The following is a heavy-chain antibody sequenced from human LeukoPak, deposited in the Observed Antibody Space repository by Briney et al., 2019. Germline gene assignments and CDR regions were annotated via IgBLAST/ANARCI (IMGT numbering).Heavy chain of an antibody. J-gene: IGHJ4*02. V-gene: IGHV4-61*02. CDR2: IYTSGST. CDR1: GGSISSGSYY. D-gene: IGHD4-23*01. Sequence: SQTLSLTCTVSGGSISSGSYYWSWIRQPAGKGLEWIGRIYTSGSTNYNPSHKSRVTISVDTSKNQFSLKLSSVTAADTAVYYCARDLPSFSTVVRDYWGQGTLVTVSS. CDR3: ARDLPSFSTVVRDY.